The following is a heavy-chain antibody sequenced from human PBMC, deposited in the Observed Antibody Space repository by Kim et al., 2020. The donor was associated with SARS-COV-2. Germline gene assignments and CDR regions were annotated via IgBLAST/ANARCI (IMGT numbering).Heavy chain of an antibody. J-gene: IGHJ5*02. CDR3: ARGGPSPRPYHIFNWFDP. CDR1: GYTFTSYG. D-gene: IGHD1-26*01. Sequence: ASVKVSCKASGYTFTSYGISWVRQAPGQGLEWMGWISAYNGNTNYAQKLQGRVTMTTDTSTSTAYMELRSLRSDDTAVYYCARGGPSPRPYHIFNWFDPWGQGTLVTVSS. CDR2: ISAYNGNT. V-gene: IGHV1-18*01.